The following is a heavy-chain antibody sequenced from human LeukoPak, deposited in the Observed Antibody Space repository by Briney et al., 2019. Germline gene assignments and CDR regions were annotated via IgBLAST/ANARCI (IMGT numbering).Heavy chain of an antibody. J-gene: IGHJ4*02. CDR3: ARDPGGDYDFWSGYYSDY. CDR1: GGSISSGSYY. Sequence: PSETLSLTCTVSGGSISSGSYYWSWIRQPAGKGLEWIGRIYTSGSTNYNPSLKSRVTISVDTSKNQFSLKLSSVTAADTAVYYCARDPGGDYDFWSGYYSDYWGQGTLVTVSS. D-gene: IGHD3-3*01. CDR2: IYTSGST. V-gene: IGHV4-61*02.